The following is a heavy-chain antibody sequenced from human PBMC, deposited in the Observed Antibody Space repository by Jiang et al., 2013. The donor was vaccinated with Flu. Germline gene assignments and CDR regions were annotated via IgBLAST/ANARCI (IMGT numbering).Heavy chain of an antibody. V-gene: IGHV1-69*09. CDR2: IIPILGIA. D-gene: IGHD6-13*01. J-gene: IGHJ4*02. CDR1: GGTFSSYA. Sequence: QLVESGAEVKKPGTSVKVSCKASGGTFSSYAISWVRQAPGQGLEWMGRIIPILGIANYAQKFQGRVTITADKSTSTAYMELSSLRSEDTAVYYCARDRSHGYSRLDYWGQGTLVTVSS. CDR3: ARDRSHGYSRLDY.